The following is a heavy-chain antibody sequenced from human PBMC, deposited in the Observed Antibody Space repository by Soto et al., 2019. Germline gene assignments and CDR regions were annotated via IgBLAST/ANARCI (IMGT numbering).Heavy chain of an antibody. J-gene: IGHJ2*01. CDR2: LSACGGST. CDR1: GFTFSAFA. D-gene: IGHD4-17*01. Sequence: GGSLRLSCAASGFTFSAFAMAWVRQRPGDGLEWVSSLSACGGSTNYNNSVKGRFTISRDNSNGTLFLQMINLRAEDTAVYFWAKSLRATTVVSRYWYFDHWGRGTLVTVSS. CDR3: AKSLRATTVVSRYWYFDH. V-gene: IGHV3-23*01.